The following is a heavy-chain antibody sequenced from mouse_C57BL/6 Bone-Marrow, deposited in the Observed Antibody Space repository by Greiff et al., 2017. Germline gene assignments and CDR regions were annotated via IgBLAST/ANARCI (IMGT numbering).Heavy chain of an antibody. D-gene: IGHD2-3*01. CDR2: ISDGGSYT. Sequence: VQLKESGGGLVKPGGSLKLSCAASGFTFSSYAMSWVRQTPEKRLEWVATISDGGSYTYYPDNVKGRFTISRDNAKNNLYLQMSHLKSEDTAMYYCARGLLPYAMDYWGQGTSVTVSS. CDR1: GFTFSSYA. V-gene: IGHV5-4*01. CDR3: ARGLLPYAMDY. J-gene: IGHJ4*01.